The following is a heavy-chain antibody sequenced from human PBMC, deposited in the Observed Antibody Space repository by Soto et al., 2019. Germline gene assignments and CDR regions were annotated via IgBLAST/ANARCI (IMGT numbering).Heavy chain of an antibody. D-gene: IGHD3-3*01. CDR3: ASLNGGRFLDKGDY. CDR1: NGSFMGYY. CDR2: INHFGSP. Sequence: QVQLHQWGAGLLKPSETLSLTCGVYNGSFMGYYWTWVRQPPGKGLAWIGEINHFGSPNYNPSLKSRVAISIDTSKPQFSLSLRSLTAADTAVYYCASLNGGRFLDKGDYWGQGILVTFSS. J-gene: IGHJ4*02. V-gene: IGHV4-34*01.